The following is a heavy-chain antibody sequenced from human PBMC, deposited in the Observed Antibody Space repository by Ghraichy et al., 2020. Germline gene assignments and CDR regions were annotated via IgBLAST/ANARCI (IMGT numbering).Heavy chain of an antibody. CDR2: SRNRANNYIT. D-gene: IGHD5-18*01. Sequence: GGSLRLSCAASGFTLSGYYMDWVRQTPGKGLEWIGRSRNRANNYITEYAATAKGRFTISRDDSNNSMHLQMTSLETEDTAVYYCAREGLNIAMAWDVWGQGTSVIGSS. CDR3: AREGLNIAMAWDV. CDR1: GFTLSGYY. V-gene: IGHV3-72*01. J-gene: IGHJ6*02.